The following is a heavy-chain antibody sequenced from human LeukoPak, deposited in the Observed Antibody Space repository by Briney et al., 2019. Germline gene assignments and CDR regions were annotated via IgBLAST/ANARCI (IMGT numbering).Heavy chain of an antibody. CDR2: IKQDGSEK. CDR1: GFTFSSYW. Sequence: PGGSLRLSCAASGFTFSSYWMSWVRQAPGKGLEWVANIKQDGSEKYYVDSVKGRFTISRDNAKNSLYLQMNSLRAEDTAVYYCARDRAVVAARCGAFDIWGQGTMVTVSS. CDR3: ARDRAVVAARCGAFDI. V-gene: IGHV3-7*01. D-gene: IGHD2-15*01. J-gene: IGHJ3*02.